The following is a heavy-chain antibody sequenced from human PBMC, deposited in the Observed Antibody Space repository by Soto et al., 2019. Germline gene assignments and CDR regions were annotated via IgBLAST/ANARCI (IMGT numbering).Heavy chain of an antibody. V-gene: IGHV3-30*18. J-gene: IGHJ6*02. D-gene: IGHD5-18*01. CDR3: AKDRRTAMARLYYGMDV. Sequence: GGSLRLSCAASGFTFSSYGMHWVRQAPGKGLEWVAVISYDGSNKYYADSVKGRFTISRDNSKNTLYLQMNSLRAEDTAVYYCAKDRRTAMARLYYGMDVWGQGTTVTVSS. CDR2: ISYDGSNK. CDR1: GFTFSSYG.